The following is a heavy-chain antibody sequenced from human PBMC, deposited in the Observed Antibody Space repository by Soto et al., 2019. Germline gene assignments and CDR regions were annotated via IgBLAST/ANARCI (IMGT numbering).Heavy chain of an antibody. CDR1: GYTFTSYD. CDR2: MNPNSGNT. Sequence: ASVKVSCKASGYTFTSYDINWVRQATGQGLEWMGWMNPNSGNTGYAQKFQGRVTMTRNTSISTAYMELSSLRSEDTAVYYCAREGYGSGSSAYYFDYWGQGTLVTVSS. J-gene: IGHJ4*02. D-gene: IGHD3-10*01. CDR3: AREGYGSGSSAYYFDY. V-gene: IGHV1-8*01.